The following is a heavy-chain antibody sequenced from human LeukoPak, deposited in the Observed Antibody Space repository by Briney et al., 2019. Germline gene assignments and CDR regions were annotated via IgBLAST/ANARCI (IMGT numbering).Heavy chain of an antibody. V-gene: IGHV1-8*02. J-gene: IGHJ3*02. Sequence: ASVKVSCKASGYTFTGYYMHWVRQATGQGLEWMGWMNPNSGNTGYAQKFQGRVTMTRNTSISTAYMELSSLRSEDTAVYYCARGRYSSGWYAFDIWGQGTMVTVSS. CDR2: MNPNSGNT. D-gene: IGHD6-19*01. CDR3: ARGRYSSGWYAFDI. CDR1: GYTFTGYY.